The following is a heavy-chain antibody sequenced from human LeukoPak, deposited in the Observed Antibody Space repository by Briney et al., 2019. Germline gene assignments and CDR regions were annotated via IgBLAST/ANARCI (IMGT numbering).Heavy chain of an antibody. CDR1: RFTFSSYG. D-gene: IGHD6-19*01. Sequence: GGSLRLSCAASRFTFSSYGMHWVRQAPGKGLEWVSYISSLSGTIYYADSVKGRFTISRDNAKNSVYLQMDSLRAEDTAVYYCAKRSAESSGYFDYWGQGTLVTVSS. CDR3: AKRSAESSGYFDY. V-gene: IGHV3-48*01. CDR2: ISSLSGTI. J-gene: IGHJ4*02.